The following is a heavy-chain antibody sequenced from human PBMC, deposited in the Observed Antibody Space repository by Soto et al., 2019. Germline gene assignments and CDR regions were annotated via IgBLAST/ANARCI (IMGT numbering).Heavy chain of an antibody. J-gene: IGHJ6*02. CDR3: AREEVYDFWSGSSYYGMDV. V-gene: IGHV4-39*02. CDR2: IYYSGRT. CDR1: GGSISSSSYY. Sequence: PSETLSLTSTVSGGSISSSSYYWGWIRQPPGKGLEWIGSIYYSGRTYYNPSLKIQVTISVDTSMNQFSLKLSSVTAADTAVYYCAREEVYDFWSGSSYYGMDVCGQRTTVTVSS. D-gene: IGHD3-3*01.